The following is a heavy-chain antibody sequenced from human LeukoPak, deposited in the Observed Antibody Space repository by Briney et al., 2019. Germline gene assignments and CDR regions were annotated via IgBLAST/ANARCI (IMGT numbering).Heavy chain of an antibody. J-gene: IGHJ4*02. CDR2: IWYDGSNK. CDR3: ARGRGTFRYYFDY. CDR1: GFTFDGYA. D-gene: IGHD3-16*01. Sequence: GGSLRLSCAASGFTFDGYAMHWVRQAPGKGLEWVAVIWYDGSNKYYADSVKGRFTISRDNSKNTLYLQMNSLRAEDTAEYYCARGRGTFRYYFDYWDQGTLVTVSS. V-gene: IGHV3-33*08.